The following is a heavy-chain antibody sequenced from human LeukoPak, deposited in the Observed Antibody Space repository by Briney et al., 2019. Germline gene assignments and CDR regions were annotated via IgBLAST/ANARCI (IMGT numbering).Heavy chain of an antibody. J-gene: IGHJ2*01. V-gene: IGHV3-74*01. CDR2: INSDGSSS. D-gene: IGHD1-1*01. CDR3: TRTTTTADWYFDL. Sequence: GGSLRLSCAVSGFTFSNYWMYWVRQAPGKRLVWVARINSDGSSSTYAASVEGRFTISRDNTKSMLHLQMHSLRVDDSAVYFCTRTTTTADWYFDLWGRGTLVTVSS. CDR1: GFTFSNYW.